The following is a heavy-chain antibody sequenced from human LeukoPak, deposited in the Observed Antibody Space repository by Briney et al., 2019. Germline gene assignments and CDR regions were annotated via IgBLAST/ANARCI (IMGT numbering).Heavy chain of an antibody. CDR3: ARTMMGATFDY. CDR1: GFTFSDYY. Sequence: PGGSLRLSCEASGFTFSDYYMSWIRQAPGKGLEWVSYISSGGSTIFYADSVKGRFTISRDNTKNSLYLEINSLRAEDTAVYYCARTMMGATFDYWGQGTLVTVSS. J-gene: IGHJ4*02. V-gene: IGHV3-11*01. CDR2: ISSGGSTI. D-gene: IGHD1-26*01.